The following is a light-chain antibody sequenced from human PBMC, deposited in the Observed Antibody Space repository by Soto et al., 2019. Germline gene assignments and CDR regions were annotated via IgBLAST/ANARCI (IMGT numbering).Light chain of an antibody. Sequence: QSALTQPASVSESPGQSITISCTGTSSDVGAYNYVSWYQHYPGRAPKLMIYDVSNRPSGVSDRFSGSKSGSTASLTISGLQAEDESDYYCSSYTSSNTVLFGGGTQLTVL. V-gene: IGLV2-14*03. CDR1: SSDVGAYNY. CDR3: SSYTSSNTVL. CDR2: DVS. J-gene: IGLJ2*01.